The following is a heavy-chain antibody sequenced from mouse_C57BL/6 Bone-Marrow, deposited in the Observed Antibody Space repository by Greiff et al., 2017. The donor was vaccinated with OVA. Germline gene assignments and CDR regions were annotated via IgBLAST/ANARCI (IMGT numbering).Heavy chain of an antibody. J-gene: IGHJ3*01. CDR2: IHPSDSDT. CDR3: AIGDYYGSSYGAY. D-gene: IGHD1-1*01. V-gene: IGHV1-74*01. CDR1: GYTFTSYW. Sequence: VQLQQPGAELVKPGASVKVSCKASGYTFTSYWMHWVKQRPGQGLEWIGRIHPSDSDTNYNQKFKGKATLTVDKSSSTAYMQLSSLTSEDSAVYYCAIGDYYGSSYGAYWGQGTLVTVSA.